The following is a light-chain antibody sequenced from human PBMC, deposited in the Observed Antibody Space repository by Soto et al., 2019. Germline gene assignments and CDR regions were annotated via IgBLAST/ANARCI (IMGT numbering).Light chain of an antibody. Sequence: DIQMTQSPSSLSASVGDRVTITCQASQDISNYLNWYQQKPGKAPKLLTYDAPNLETGVPSRFSGSGSGTDFTFTITSLQPEDIATYYCQQYDNLPSITFGQGTRLEIK. CDR2: DAP. V-gene: IGKV1-33*01. CDR1: QDISNY. J-gene: IGKJ5*01. CDR3: QQYDNLPSIT.